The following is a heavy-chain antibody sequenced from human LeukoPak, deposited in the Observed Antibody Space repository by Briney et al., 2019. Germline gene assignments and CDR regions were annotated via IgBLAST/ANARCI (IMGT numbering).Heavy chain of an antibody. J-gene: IGHJ6*03. CDR1: GFTFSSYW. Sequence: GGSLRLSCAASGFTFSSYWMSWVRQAPGKGLEWVANIKQDGSEKYYVDSVKGRFTISRDNAKNSLYLQMNSLRAEDTAVYYCARDRGIVGENYYYYYYMDVWGKGTTVTVSS. CDR2: IKQDGSEK. CDR3: ARDRGIVGENYYYYYYMDV. V-gene: IGHV3-7*01. D-gene: IGHD1-26*01.